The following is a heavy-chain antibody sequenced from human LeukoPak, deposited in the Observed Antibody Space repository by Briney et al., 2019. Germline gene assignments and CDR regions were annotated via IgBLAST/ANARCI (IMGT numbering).Heavy chain of an antibody. J-gene: IGHJ1*01. Sequence: PGGSLRLSCAASGSIVSSNYMSWVRLPPGKGLEWVSVIYSGGSSYYGDSVKGRFTISRDNSKNTLYLQMNSLRAEDTAVYYCARAPSAQWYFQHWGQGTLVIVSS. CDR3: ARAPSAQWYFQH. D-gene: IGHD6-19*01. CDR1: GSIVSSNY. V-gene: IGHV3-53*01. CDR2: IYSGGSS.